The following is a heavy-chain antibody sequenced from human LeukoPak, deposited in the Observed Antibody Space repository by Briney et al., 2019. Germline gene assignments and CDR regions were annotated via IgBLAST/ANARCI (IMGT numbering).Heavy chain of an antibody. J-gene: IGHJ3*02. D-gene: IGHD2-8*01. CDR2: ISGSGDST. Sequence: GGSLRLSCAASGFTFSSYAMNWVRQAPGKGLEWVSAISGSGDSTYDADSVRGRFTISRDNSKNTLSLQMSSLRADDTAVYYCAKAAGYCSSTTCPRSAFDIWGQGTMVTVSS. V-gene: IGHV3-23*01. CDR3: AKAAGYCSSTTCPRSAFDI. CDR1: GFTFSSYA.